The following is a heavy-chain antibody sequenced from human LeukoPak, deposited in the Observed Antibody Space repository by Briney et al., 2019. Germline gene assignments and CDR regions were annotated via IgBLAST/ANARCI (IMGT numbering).Heavy chain of an antibody. CDR1: GFTFSSYS. CDR2: ISSSSSYI. Sequence: GGPLRLSCAASGFTFSSYSMNWVRQAPGKGLEWVSSISSSSSYIYYADSVKGRFTISRDNAKNSLYLQMNSLRAEDTAVYYCARDHYDFWSGPSHWGQGTLVTVSS. J-gene: IGHJ4*02. CDR3: ARDHYDFWSGPSH. D-gene: IGHD3-3*01. V-gene: IGHV3-21*01.